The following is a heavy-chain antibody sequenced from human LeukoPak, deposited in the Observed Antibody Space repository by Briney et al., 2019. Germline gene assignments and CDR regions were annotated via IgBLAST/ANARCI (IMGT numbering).Heavy chain of an antibody. CDR1: GFSFSSYR. Sequence: GGSQRLSCAASGFSFSSYRMNWIRQAPGKGLEWVSSVSNSGDYIHYADSVKGRFTISRDNSKNSLYLQMNSLRAEDTAMYYCARALIGYYFDNWGQGTLVTVSS. V-gene: IGHV3-21*06. D-gene: IGHD2-8*01. CDR2: VSNSGDYI. CDR3: ARALIGYYFDN. J-gene: IGHJ4*02.